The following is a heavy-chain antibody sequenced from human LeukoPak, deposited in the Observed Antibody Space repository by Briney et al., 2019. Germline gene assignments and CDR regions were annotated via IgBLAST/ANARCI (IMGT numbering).Heavy chain of an antibody. Sequence: GESLKISCKGSGYSINNYWIGWVRQMPGKGLEWMGIIYPADSDIRYSPSFQGQVTISADKSIDTAYLQWSSLKTSDTAMYYCARFHSSAWFADHWGQGTLLTVSS. D-gene: IGHD6-19*01. CDR3: ARFHSSAWFADH. V-gene: IGHV5-51*01. CDR1: GYSINNYW. CDR2: IYPADSDI. J-gene: IGHJ5*02.